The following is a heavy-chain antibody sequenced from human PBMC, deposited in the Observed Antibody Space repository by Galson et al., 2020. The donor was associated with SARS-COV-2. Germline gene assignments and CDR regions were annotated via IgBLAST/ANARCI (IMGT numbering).Heavy chain of an antibody. CDR2: INDSGVT. D-gene: IGHD3-9*01. V-gene: IGHV4-34*01. CDR3: ASRPDW. J-gene: IGHJ4*02. CDR1: GGSFSGYN. Sequence: SQTLSLTCAVYGGSFSGYNWNWIRQTPGKGLEWIGEINDSGVTNYNPSLKTRVTISADIYKNQFSLKLTSVTAADTAVYYCASRPDWWGQGTLVTVSS.